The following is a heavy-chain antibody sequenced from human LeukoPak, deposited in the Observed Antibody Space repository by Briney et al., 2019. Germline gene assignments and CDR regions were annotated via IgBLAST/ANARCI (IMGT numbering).Heavy chain of an antibody. V-gene: IGHV4-59*01. Sequence: SETLSLTCTVSGGSISSYYWSWIRQPPGKGLEWIGYIYYSGSTNCNPSVKSRVAMSVDTSKKQFSLKLSSLTAADTAVYFCARGGTAVIAPYAFDIWGQGTMVTVSS. J-gene: IGHJ3*02. CDR2: IYYSGST. D-gene: IGHD4-23*01. CDR3: ARGGTAVIAPYAFDI. CDR1: GGSISSYY.